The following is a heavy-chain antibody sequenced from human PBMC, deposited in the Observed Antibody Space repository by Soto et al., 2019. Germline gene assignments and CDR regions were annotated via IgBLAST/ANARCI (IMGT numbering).Heavy chain of an antibody. Sequence: WETLSLTCTVSGGSLSSYYWTWIRQSPGKGLEWIGYVYFSGNTNYNPSLKSRVTISIDTSKNQFSLRLASVTAADTAFYLCGSVRPSGYVLSWGQGTLVTVSS. V-gene: IGHV4-59*01. CDR1: GGSLSSYY. CDR2: VYFSGNT. J-gene: IGHJ5*02. CDR3: GSVRPSGYVLS. D-gene: IGHD6-25*01.